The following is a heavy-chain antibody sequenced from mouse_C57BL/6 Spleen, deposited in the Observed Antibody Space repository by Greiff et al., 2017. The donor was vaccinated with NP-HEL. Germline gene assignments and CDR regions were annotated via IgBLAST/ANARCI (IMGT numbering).Heavy chain of an antibody. D-gene: IGHD2-4*01. J-gene: IGHJ4*01. CDR2: IYPRSGNT. V-gene: IGHV1-81*01. CDR3: AREGYDDYEGGMGGYYAMDY. CDR1: GYTFTSYG. Sequence: QVQLQQSGAELARPGASVKLSCKASGYTFTSYGISWVKQRTGQGLEWIGEIYPRSGNTYYNEKFKGKATLTVDKSSSTAYMQLSSLTSEDSAVYYCAREGYDDYEGGMGGYYAMDYWGQGTSVTVSS.